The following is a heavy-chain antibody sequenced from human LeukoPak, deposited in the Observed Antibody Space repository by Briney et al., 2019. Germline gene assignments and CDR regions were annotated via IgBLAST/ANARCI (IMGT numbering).Heavy chain of an antibody. CDR2: IYSSGST. CDR1: GVSISSGSNY. D-gene: IGHD5-12*01. Sequence: SETLSLTCSVSGVSISSGSNYWGWIRQPPGKTLEWIGSIYSSGSTYYNPSLKSRVTISVDTSKNQFSLKLSSVTAADTAVYYCARAGSGYSFDYWGQGTLVTVS. CDR3: ARAGSGYSFDY. V-gene: IGHV4-39*07. J-gene: IGHJ4*02.